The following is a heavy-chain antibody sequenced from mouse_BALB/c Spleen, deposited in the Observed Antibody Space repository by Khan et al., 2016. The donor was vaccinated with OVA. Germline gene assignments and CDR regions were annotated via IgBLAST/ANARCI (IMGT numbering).Heavy chain of an antibody. CDR1: VDSISSGY. V-gene: IGHV3-8*02. Sequence: EVQLQESGPSLVQPSQTLSLTCSVTVDSISSGYWSWIRKFPGNNLEYMGYMISSGYTYYNPSLKSRISITRHTSKNQYYLQLNSVTTEDTATYYCARSTYRYAFAYWGQGTLVTVSA. D-gene: IGHD2-14*01. CDR3: ARSTYRYAFAY. J-gene: IGHJ3*01. CDR2: MISSGYT.